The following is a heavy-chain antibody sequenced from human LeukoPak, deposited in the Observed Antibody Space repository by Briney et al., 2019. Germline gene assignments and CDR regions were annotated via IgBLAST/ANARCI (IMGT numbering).Heavy chain of an antibody. Sequence: SETLSLTCTVSGGSISSSSYYWGWIRQPPGKGLEWVGSIYYSGSTYYNPSLKSRVTISVDTSKNQFSLKLSSVTAADTALYYCARQLGYCSSTSCYADKVDYWGQGTLVTVSS. CDR2: IYYSGST. CDR1: GGSISSSSYY. D-gene: IGHD2-2*01. J-gene: IGHJ4*02. V-gene: IGHV4-39*01. CDR3: ARQLGYCSSTSCYADKVDY.